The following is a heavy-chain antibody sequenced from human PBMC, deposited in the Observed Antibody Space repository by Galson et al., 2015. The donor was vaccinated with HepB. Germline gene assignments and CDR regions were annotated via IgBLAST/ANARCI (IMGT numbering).Heavy chain of an antibody. CDR2: INPSGGST. Sequence: SVKVSCKASGYTFTSYYMHWVRQAPGQGLEWMGIINPSGGSTSYAQKFQGRVTMTRDTSTSTVYMELSSLRSEDTAVYYCARDSGCITIFGVVIIPQFCYGMDVWGQGTTVTVSS. CDR1: GYTFTSYY. V-gene: IGHV1-46*01. D-gene: IGHD3-3*01. J-gene: IGHJ6*02. CDR3: ARDSGCITIFGVVIIPQFCYGMDV.